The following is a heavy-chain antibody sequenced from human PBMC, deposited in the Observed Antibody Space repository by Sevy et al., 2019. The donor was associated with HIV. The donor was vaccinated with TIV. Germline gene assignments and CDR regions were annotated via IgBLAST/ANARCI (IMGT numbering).Heavy chain of an antibody. Sequence: GGSLRLSCAASGFTFSDYAMHWVRLVPGKGLEWVSGISWNSGAIGYGDSVKGRFSISRDNAKNSVHLQMNSLRVEDTALYYCARVQGYCVVNSCFGGSIKAFDFWGPGTMVTVSS. CDR3: ARVQGYCVVNSCFGGSIKAFDF. CDR1: GFTFSDYA. CDR2: ISWNSGAI. D-gene: IGHD2-2*01. J-gene: IGHJ3*01. V-gene: IGHV3-9*01.